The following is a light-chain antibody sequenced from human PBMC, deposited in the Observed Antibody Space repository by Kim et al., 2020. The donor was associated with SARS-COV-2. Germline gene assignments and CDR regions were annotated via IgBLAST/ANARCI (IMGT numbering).Light chain of an antibody. Sequence: LSPGERATLFCRASQSVSSSYLAWFQQKPGQAPRLLIYGASTRATGISDRFSGSGSGTDFTLTISRLDPEDFAVYYCQQYGNSPYTFGQGTKLEI. CDR1: QSVSSSY. V-gene: IGKV3-20*01. CDR2: GAS. J-gene: IGKJ2*01. CDR3: QQYGNSPYT.